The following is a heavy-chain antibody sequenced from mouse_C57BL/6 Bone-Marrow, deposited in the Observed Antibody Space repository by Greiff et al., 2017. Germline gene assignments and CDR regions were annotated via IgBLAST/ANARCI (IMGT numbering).Heavy chain of an antibody. V-gene: IGHV1-50*01. CDR3: AVNLDLWYFDV. Sequence: QVQLQQPGAELVKPGASVKLSCKASGYTFTSYWMQWVKQRPGQGLEWIGEIDPSDGYTNYNQKFKGKATLTLDTSSSTAYMQLSSLTSEDSAVYYCAVNLDLWYFDVWGTGTTVTVSS. CDR1: GYTFTSYW. J-gene: IGHJ1*03. CDR2: IDPSDGYT. D-gene: IGHD4-1*01.